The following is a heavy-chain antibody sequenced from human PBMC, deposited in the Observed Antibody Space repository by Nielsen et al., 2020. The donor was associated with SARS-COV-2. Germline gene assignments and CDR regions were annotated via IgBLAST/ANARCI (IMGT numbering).Heavy chain of an antibody. CDR2: IRSKGNNYAT. V-gene: IGHV3-73*01. Sequence: GESLKISCAASGFIFSGSAMQWDRQASGKGLEWVGRIRSKGNNYATAYAASVKGRFTISRDDSKNTAYLQMNSLKIEDTGVYYCARISPIPDSYYDAFDIWGQGTMVTVSS. CDR3: ARISPIPDSYYDAFDI. D-gene: IGHD1-14*01. J-gene: IGHJ3*02. CDR1: GFIFSGSA.